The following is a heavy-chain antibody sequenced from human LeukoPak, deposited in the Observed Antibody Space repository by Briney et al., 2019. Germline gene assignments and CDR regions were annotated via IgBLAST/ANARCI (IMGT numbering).Heavy chain of an antibody. CDR2: IYHSGST. J-gene: IGHJ5*02. V-gene: IGHV4-30-2*01. CDR3: AREGADSGSFP. CDR1: GVSISSGNYF. D-gene: IGHD1-26*01. Sequence: SETLSLTCTVSGVSISSGNYFWSWIRQPPGKGLEWIGYIYHSGSTYYNPSLKSRVTISVDRSKNQFSLTLSSVTAADTAVYYCAREGADSGSFPWGQGTLVTVSS.